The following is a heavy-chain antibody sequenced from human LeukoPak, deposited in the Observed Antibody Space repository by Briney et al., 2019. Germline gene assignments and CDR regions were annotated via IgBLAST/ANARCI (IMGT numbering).Heavy chain of an antibody. Sequence: ASVKVSCKASGYTFTSYGISWVRQAPGQGLEWMGWISAYNGNTNYAQKLQGRVTMTTDTSTSTAYMELRSLRSEDTAVYYCAREGDDYGDYVSQYWGQGTLVTVSS. CDR1: GYTFTSYG. D-gene: IGHD4-17*01. CDR2: ISAYNGNT. CDR3: AREGDDYGDYVSQY. V-gene: IGHV1-18*01. J-gene: IGHJ4*02.